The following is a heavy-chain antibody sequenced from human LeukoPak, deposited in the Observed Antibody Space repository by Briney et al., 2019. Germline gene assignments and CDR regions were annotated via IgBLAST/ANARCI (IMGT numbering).Heavy chain of an antibody. V-gene: IGHV1-2*02. J-gene: IGHJ5*02. CDR3: ARDGAYGSGSYYPFSWFDP. CDR1: GYTFTGYY. D-gene: IGHD3-10*01. CDR2: INPNSGGT. Sequence: ASVKVSCKASGYTFTGYYMHWVRLAPGQGLEWMGWINPNSGGTNYAQKFQGRVTMTRDTSISTAYMELSRLRSDDTAVYYCARDGAYGSGSYYPFSWFDPWGQGTLVTVSS.